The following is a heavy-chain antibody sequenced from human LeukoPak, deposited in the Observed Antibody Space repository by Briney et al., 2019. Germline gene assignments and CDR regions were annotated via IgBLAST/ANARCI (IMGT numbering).Heavy chain of an antibody. J-gene: IGHJ4*02. CDR2: IYSGGST. Sequence: PGGSLRLSCAASEFSVGSNYMTWVRQAPGKGLEWVSLIYSGGSTYYADSVRGRFTISRDNAKNSLYLQMNSLRAEDTAVYYCARTYSGSFLRYFDYWGQGTLVTVSS. D-gene: IGHD1-26*01. CDR3: ARTYSGSFLRYFDY. CDR1: EFSVGSNY. V-gene: IGHV3-66*01.